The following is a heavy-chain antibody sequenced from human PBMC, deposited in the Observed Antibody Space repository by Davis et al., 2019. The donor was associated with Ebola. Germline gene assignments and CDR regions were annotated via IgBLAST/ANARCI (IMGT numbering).Heavy chain of an antibody. D-gene: IGHD3-16*02. J-gene: IGHJ4*02. CDR3: ARGGLHLGELSLSYYFDY. CDR1: GGSISSSNYY. V-gene: IGHV4-61*01. CDR2: IYYSGST. Sequence: MPSETLSLTCTVSGGSISSSNYYWSWIRQPPGKGLEWIGYIYYSGSTNYNPSLKSRVTISVDTSKNQFSLKLSSVTAADTAVYYCARGGLHLGELSLSYYFDYWGQGTLVTVSS.